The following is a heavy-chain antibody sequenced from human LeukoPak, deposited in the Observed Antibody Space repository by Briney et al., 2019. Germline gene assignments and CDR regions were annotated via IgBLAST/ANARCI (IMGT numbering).Heavy chain of an antibody. V-gene: IGHV3-48*03. CDR1: GFTFSSYE. D-gene: IGHD6-19*01. J-gene: IGHJ4*02. Sequence: GGSLRLSCAASGFTFSSYEMNWVRQAPGKGLEWVSYISSSGSTIYYADSVKGRFTISRDNAKNSLYLQMNSLRAEDTALYYCAGDKTSSGWYEIDYWGQGTLVTVSS. CDR2: ISSSGSTI. CDR3: AGDKTSSGWYEIDY.